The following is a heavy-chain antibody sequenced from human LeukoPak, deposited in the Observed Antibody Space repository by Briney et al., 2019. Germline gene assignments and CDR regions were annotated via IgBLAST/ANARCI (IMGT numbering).Heavy chain of an antibody. D-gene: IGHD3-22*01. CDR1: GYTFTGYY. CDR3: ARLHYDTSGLYYYFDY. J-gene: IGHJ4*02. CDR2: INPNSGGT. Sequence: ASVKVSCKASGYTFTGYYMHWVRQAPGQGLEWMGWINPNSGGTNYAQKFRGRVTMTRDTSISTAYMELSRLRSDDTAVYYCARLHYDTSGLYYYFDYWGQGTLVTVSS. V-gene: IGHV1-2*02.